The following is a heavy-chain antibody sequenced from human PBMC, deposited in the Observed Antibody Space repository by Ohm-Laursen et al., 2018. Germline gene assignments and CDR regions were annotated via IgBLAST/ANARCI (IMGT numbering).Heavy chain of an antibody. D-gene: IGHD3-22*01. Sequence: SLRLSCTASGFTFSSYSINWVRQAPGKGLEWVSSISSSSSYIYYADSVKGRFTISRDNAKNSLYLQMNSLRAEDTAVYYCARATPYDSSGYRDWGQGTLVTVSS. V-gene: IGHV3-21*01. CDR2: ISSSSSYI. J-gene: IGHJ4*02. CDR3: ARATPYDSSGYRD. CDR1: GFTFSSYS.